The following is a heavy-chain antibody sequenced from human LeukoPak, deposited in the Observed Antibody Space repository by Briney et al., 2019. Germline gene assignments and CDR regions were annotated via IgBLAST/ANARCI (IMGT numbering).Heavy chain of an antibody. CDR1: GYTFTSLY. Sequence: ASVKVSCKASGYTFTSLYMHWVRQAPGQGLEWMGVINPSSGSTSNAQKFQGRVTMTRDTSTSTVYMELSSLRSEDTAVYYCARDTASVWYSSGWYEYFQHWGQGTLVTVS. J-gene: IGHJ1*01. D-gene: IGHD6-19*01. CDR2: INPSSGST. CDR3: ARDTASVWYSSGWYEYFQH. V-gene: IGHV1-46*01.